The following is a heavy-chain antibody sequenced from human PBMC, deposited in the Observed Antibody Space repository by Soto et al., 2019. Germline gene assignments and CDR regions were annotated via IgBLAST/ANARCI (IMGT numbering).Heavy chain of an antibody. CDR2: IYTSGST. V-gene: IGHV4-4*07. Sequence: PSETLSLTCTVSGGSISSYYWSWIRQPAGQGLEWIGRIYTSGSTNYNPSLKSRVTMSLDTSKNRFSLKLTSVTAADTALYYCARGNCSSPNCYSFSGYYGMDVWGQGTTVTVSS. J-gene: IGHJ6*02. D-gene: IGHD2-2*01. CDR1: GGSISSYY. CDR3: ARGNCSSPNCYSFSGYYGMDV.